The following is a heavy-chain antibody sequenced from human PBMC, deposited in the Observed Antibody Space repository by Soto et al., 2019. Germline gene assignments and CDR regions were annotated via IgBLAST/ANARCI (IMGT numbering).Heavy chain of an antibody. J-gene: IGHJ6*03. V-gene: IGHV1-18*01. CDR3: AKADSNYAGSFSYYAMDV. D-gene: IGHD4-4*01. CDR1: GYTFRSYG. Sequence: QVQLVQSGTEVKKPGASVKVSCKASGYTFRSYGISWVRQAPGQGLEWMGWISGYNGNTHYSQKFQGKVTMTTDTSTSTAYMELRNLRPDDTTVYYCAKADSNYAGSFSYYAMDVWGTGTMVSFSS. CDR2: ISGYNGNT.